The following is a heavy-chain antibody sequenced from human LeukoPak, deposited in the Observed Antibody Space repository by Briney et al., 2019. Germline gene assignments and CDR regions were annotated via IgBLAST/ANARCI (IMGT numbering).Heavy chain of an antibody. J-gene: IGHJ4*02. CDR3: ARMPNRCSTISCYIDS. V-gene: IGHV3-23*01. CDR1: GFSFSSYV. Sequence: GGSLRLSCAASGFSFSSYVMSWVRQAPGKGLEWVSIISGNGDSTYSADSVRGRFTISRDNSKNTFYLQMNTLRAEDTAVYYCARMPNRCSTISCYIDSWGQGTLVTVS. CDR2: ISGNGDST. D-gene: IGHD2-2*02.